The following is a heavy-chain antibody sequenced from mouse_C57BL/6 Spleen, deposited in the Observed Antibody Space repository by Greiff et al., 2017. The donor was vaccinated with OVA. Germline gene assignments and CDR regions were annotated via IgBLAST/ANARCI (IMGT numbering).Heavy chain of an antibody. Sequence: QVQLKESGPELVKPGASVKISCKASGYAFSSSWMNWVKQRPGKGLEWIGRIYPGDGDTNYNEKFKGKATLTADKSSSTAYMQLSSLTSEDSAVYFCARLDGYDGGYYFDYWGQGTTLTVSS. D-gene: IGHD2-2*01. V-gene: IGHV1-82*01. CDR2: IYPGDGDT. CDR3: ARLDGYDGGYYFDY. J-gene: IGHJ2*01. CDR1: GYAFSSSW.